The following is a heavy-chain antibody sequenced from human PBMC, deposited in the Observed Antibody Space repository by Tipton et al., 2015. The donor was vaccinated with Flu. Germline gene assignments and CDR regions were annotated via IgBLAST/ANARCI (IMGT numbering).Heavy chain of an antibody. CDR3: ARVIPEFVAGLSY. V-gene: IGHV3-23*01. J-gene: IGHJ4*02. D-gene: IGHD6-19*01. Sequence: SLRLSCAASGFSVSSNYMSWVRQAPGKGLEWVSAIGGGGATTYFADSVKGRFTISRDNTRNTLYLQMNSLRAEDTAIYYCARVIPEFVAGLSYWGQGTLVSVSS. CDR2: IGGGGATT. CDR1: GFSVSSNY.